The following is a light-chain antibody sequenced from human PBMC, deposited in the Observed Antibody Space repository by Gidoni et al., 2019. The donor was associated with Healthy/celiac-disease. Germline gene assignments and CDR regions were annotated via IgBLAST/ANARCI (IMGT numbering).Light chain of an antibody. V-gene: IGKV1-5*03. CDR2: KAS. CDR1: QSISSW. CDR3: QHYNSYWT. J-gene: IGKJ5*01. Sequence: DIQMTQSPSTLSASVGDRVTITCRASQSISSWLAWYQQKPGKAPKLLIYKASSLESGVPSRFSGSGSGTEFTLTISSLQPDDFATYYCQHYNSYWTFGQGTRLEIK.